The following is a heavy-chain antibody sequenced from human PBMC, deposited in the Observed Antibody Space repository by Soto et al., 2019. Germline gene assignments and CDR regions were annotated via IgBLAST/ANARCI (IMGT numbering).Heavy chain of an antibody. V-gene: IGHV3-21*01. Sequence: PGGSLRLSCAASGFTFSSYSMNWVRQAPGKGLEWVSSISSSSSYIYYADSVKGRFTISRDNAKNSLYLQMNSLRAEDTAVYYCARDPRYCSGGSCCPRWGYYYSYYGMDVWGQGTTVTVSS. D-gene: IGHD2-15*01. CDR1: GFTFSSYS. J-gene: IGHJ6*02. CDR2: ISSSSSYI. CDR3: ARDPRYCSGGSCCPRWGYYYSYYGMDV.